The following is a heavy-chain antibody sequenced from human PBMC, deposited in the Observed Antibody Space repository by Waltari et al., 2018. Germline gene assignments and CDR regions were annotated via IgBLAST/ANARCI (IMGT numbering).Heavy chain of an antibody. CDR2: INQITGDT. CDR1: NGSLNNHY. D-gene: IGHD2-2*01. CDR3: AREGSLYSSTGGWIGP. J-gene: IGHJ5*01. Sequence: QVHLQESGPGLVKPSETLSLTCTVSNGSLNNHYLTWIRQPPGKRMEWIGWINQITGDTNYNPSLESRVIISSDISKNQFSLKLTSVTAADTAIYYCAREGSLYSSTGGWIGPWGQGMLVTVSS. V-gene: IGHV4-59*11.